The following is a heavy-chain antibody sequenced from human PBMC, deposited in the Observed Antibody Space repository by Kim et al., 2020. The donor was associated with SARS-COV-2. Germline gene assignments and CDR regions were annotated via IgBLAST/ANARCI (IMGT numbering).Heavy chain of an antibody. CDR3: AREGGAEGYDFWSGYYPYYYYYGMDV. J-gene: IGHJ6*02. CDR1: GFTFSSYS. Sequence: GGSLRLSCAASGFTFSSYSMNWVRQAPGKGLEWVSSISSSSSYIYYADSVKGRFTISRDNAKNSLYLQMNSLRAEDTAVYYCAREGGAEGYDFWSGYYPYYYYYGMDVWGQGTTVTVSS. CDR2: ISSSSSYI. D-gene: IGHD3-3*01. V-gene: IGHV3-21*01.